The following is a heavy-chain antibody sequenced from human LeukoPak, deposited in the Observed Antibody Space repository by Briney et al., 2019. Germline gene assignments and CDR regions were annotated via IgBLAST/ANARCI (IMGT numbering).Heavy chain of an antibody. CDR1: GGTFSSYA. CDR3: ARDRQYYYDSSGYYYMQN. CDR2: IIPIFGTA. D-gene: IGHD3-22*01. Sequence: ASVKVSCKASGGTFSSYAISWVRQAPGQGLEWMGGIIPIFGTANYAQKFQGRVTITADESTSTAYMELSSLRSEDTAVYYCARDRQYYYDSSGYYYMQNWGQGTLVTVSS. J-gene: IGHJ4*02. V-gene: IGHV1-69*13.